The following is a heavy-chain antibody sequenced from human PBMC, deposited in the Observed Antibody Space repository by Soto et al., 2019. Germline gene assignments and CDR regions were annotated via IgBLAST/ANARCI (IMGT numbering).Heavy chain of an antibody. CDR2: IYYSGST. D-gene: IGHD3-22*01. CDR1: GGSISSSSYY. J-gene: IGHJ3*02. Sequence: PSETLSLTCTVSGGSISSSSYYWGWIRQPPGKGLEWIGSIYYSGSTYYNPSLKSRVTISVDTSKNQFSLKLSSVTAADTAVYYCASGVNMIVVGNAFDIWGQGTMVTVSS. CDR3: ASGVNMIVVGNAFDI. V-gene: IGHV4-39*01.